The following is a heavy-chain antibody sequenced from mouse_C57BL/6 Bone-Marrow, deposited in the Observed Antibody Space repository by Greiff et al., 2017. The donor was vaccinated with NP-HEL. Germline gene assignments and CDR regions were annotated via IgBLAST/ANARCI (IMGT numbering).Heavy chain of an antibody. Sequence: QVQLQQSGAELARPGASVKLSCKASGYTFTSYGISWVKQRTGQGLEWIGEIYPRSGNTYYNEKFKGKATLTADKSSSTAYMELRSLTSEDSAVYFCARSGDGYYHSYWYFDVWGTGTTVTVSS. V-gene: IGHV1-81*01. CDR2: IYPRSGNT. D-gene: IGHD2-3*01. CDR3: ARSGDGYYHSYWYFDV. J-gene: IGHJ1*03. CDR1: GYTFTSYG.